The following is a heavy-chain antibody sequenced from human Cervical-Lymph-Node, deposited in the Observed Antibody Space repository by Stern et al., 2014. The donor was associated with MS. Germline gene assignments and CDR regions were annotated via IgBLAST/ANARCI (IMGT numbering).Heavy chain of an antibody. V-gene: IGHV1-46*01. CDR2: INPSGDSA. J-gene: IGHJ4*02. D-gene: IGHD3/OR15-3a*01. Sequence: QVQLVQSGAEVKKPGASGKVSCKASGYSFTSHYMHWVRQAPGKGLEWGGIINPSGDSASYAQKLQGRVTMTRDTSTSTVYMELSSLRSEDTAVYYCASGTGSKRPTGNYWGQGTLVTVSS. CDR3: ASGTGSKRPTGNY. CDR1: GYSFTSHY.